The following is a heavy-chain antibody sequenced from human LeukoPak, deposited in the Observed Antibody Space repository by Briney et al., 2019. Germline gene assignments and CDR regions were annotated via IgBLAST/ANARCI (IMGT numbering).Heavy chain of an antibody. Sequence: GRSLRLSCAASGFTFSSYGMHWVRQAPGKGLEWVAVISYNGSNKFYPDSVKGRFTISRDNSKLYLQMNSLRAEDTAVYYCAKDGKKWQEPLESWGQGTLVTVSS. D-gene: IGHD1-14*01. CDR3: AKDGKKWQEPLES. CDR1: GFTFSSYG. CDR2: ISYNGSNK. V-gene: IGHV3-30*18. J-gene: IGHJ4*02.